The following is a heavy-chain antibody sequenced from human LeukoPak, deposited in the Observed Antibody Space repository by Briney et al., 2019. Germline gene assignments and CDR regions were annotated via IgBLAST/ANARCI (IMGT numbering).Heavy chain of an antibody. D-gene: IGHD3-10*01. CDR3: ASPGSYGSGSPFDY. V-gene: IGHV1-69*05. CDR2: IIPIFGTA. J-gene: IGHJ4*02. CDR1: GGTFSSYA. Sequence: SVKVSCKASGGTFSSYAIGWVRQAPGQGLEWMGGIIPIFGTANYAQKFQGRVTITTDESTSTAYMELSSLRSEDTAVYYCASPGSYGSGSPFDYWGQGTLVTVSS.